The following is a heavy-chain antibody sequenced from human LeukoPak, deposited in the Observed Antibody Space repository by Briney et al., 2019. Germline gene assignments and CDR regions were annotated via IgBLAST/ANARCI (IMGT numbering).Heavy chain of an antibody. J-gene: IGHJ4*02. CDR1: GGSFSGYY. V-gene: IGHV4-34*01. CDR2: INHSGST. D-gene: IGHD3-10*01. Sequence: SEALSLTCAVYGGSFSGYYWSWIRQPPGKGLEWIGEINHSGSTNYNPSLKSRVTISVDTSKNQFSLKLSSVTAADTAVYYCARVGPFFTMVRVPYYFDYWGQGTLVTVSS. CDR3: ARVGPFFTMVRVPYYFDY.